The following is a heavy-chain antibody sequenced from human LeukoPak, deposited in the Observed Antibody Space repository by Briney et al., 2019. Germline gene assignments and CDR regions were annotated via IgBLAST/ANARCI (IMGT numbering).Heavy chain of an antibody. J-gene: IGHJ6*02. D-gene: IGHD3-10*01. Sequence: SETLSLTCAVYGGSFSGYYWSWIRQPPGKGLEWIGEINHSGSTNYNPSLKSRVTISVDTSKNQFSLKLSSLTAADTAVYYCARTKVRGVKAPQYYYYYGMDVWGQGTTVTVSS. CDR2: INHSGST. CDR3: ARTKVRGVKAPQYYYYYGMDV. CDR1: GGSFSGYY. V-gene: IGHV4-34*01.